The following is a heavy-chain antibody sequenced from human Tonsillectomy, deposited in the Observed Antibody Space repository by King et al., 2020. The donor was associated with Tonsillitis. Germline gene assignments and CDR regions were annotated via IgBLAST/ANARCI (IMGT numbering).Heavy chain of an antibody. V-gene: IGHV1-69*09. Sequence: VQLVQSGAEVKKPGSSVKVSCKASGGTFSSYAISWVRQAPGQGREWRGRIIPILGIAKYAQKFQGRVTITADKSTSTAYMELSSLRSEDTAVYYCARDLYYYDSSGYPLRFFDYWGQGTLVTVPS. J-gene: IGHJ4*02. CDR3: ARDLYYYDSSGYPLRFFDY. CDR1: GGTFSSYA. CDR2: IIPILGIA. D-gene: IGHD3-22*01.